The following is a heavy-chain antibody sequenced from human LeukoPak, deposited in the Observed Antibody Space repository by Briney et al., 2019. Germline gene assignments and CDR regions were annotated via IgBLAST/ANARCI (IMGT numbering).Heavy chain of an antibody. CDR2: IYYSGST. CDR3: ARRGGGRVGSGSYWYFDY. Sequence: PSETLSLTCTVSGGSISSYYWSWIRQPPGKGLEWIGYIYYSGSTNYNPSLKSRVTISVDTSKNQFSLKLSSVTAADMAVYYCARRGGGRVGSGSYWYFDYWGQGTLVTVSS. V-gene: IGHV4-59*08. CDR1: GGSISSYY. J-gene: IGHJ4*02. D-gene: IGHD3-10*01.